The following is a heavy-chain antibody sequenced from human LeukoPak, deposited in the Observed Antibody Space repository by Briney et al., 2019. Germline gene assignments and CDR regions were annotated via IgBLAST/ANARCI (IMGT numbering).Heavy chain of an antibody. Sequence: RASVKVSCKASGYTFTSYDINWVRQATGQGLEWMGWMNPNSGNTGYAQKFQGRVTMTRNTSVSTAYMELSSLRAEDTAVYYCAKDQFSGKGYGDSVDYWGQGTLVTVSS. CDR1: GYTFTSYD. J-gene: IGHJ4*02. CDR2: MNPNSGNT. V-gene: IGHV1-8*01. D-gene: IGHD4-17*01. CDR3: AKDQFSGKGYGDSVDY.